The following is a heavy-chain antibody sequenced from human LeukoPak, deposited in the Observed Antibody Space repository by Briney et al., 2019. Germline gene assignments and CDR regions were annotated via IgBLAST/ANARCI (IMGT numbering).Heavy chain of an antibody. Sequence: PGRSLRLSCAASGFTFSSYSMNWVRQAPGKGLEWVSSISSSSSYIYYADSVKGRFTISRDNAKNSLYLQMNSLRAEDTAVYYCARADCSSTSCSGALDYWGQGTLVTVSS. J-gene: IGHJ4*02. V-gene: IGHV3-21*01. D-gene: IGHD2-2*01. CDR1: GFTFSSYS. CDR3: ARADCSSTSCSGALDY. CDR2: ISSSSSYI.